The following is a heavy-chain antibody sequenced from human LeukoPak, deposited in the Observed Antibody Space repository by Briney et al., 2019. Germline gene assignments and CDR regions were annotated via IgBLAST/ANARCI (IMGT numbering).Heavy chain of an antibody. CDR3: ARDVWVRGVIISDY. J-gene: IGHJ4*02. CDR2: VDHSGYT. Sequence: SETLSLTCAVYGGSFSGYYWSWVRQPPGKGLEWIGEVDHSGYTNYNPSLKSRVTISVDKSKNHFSLKLSSVTAADTAIYYCARDVWVRGVIISDYWGQGTLVTVSS. CDR1: GGSFSGYY. V-gene: IGHV4-34*01. D-gene: IGHD3-10*01.